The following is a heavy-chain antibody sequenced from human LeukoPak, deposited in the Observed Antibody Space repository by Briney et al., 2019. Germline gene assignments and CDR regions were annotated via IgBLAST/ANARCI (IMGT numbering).Heavy chain of an antibody. CDR3: ARDQGYSYGSFDY. J-gene: IGHJ4*02. V-gene: IGHV3-33*01. CDR2: IWYDGSNK. CDR1: GFTFSSYG. D-gene: IGHD5-18*01. Sequence: GRSLRLSCAASGFTFSSYGMHWVRQAPGKGLEWVAVIWYDGSNKYYADSVKGRFTISRDNSKNTLYLQMNSLRAEDTAVYYCARDQGYSYGSFDYWGQGTLVAVSS.